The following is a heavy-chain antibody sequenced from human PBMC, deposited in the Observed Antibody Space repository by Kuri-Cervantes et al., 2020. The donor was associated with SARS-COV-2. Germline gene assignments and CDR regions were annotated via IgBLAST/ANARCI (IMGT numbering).Heavy chain of an antibody. CDR2: ISSNGGST. CDR1: GFTFSSYA. CDR3: VKDGAAMVTGPVGYYGMDV. V-gene: IGHV3-64D*08. J-gene: IGHJ6*02. Sequence: GESLKISCAASGFTFSSYAMHWVRRAPGKGLEYVSAISSNGGSTYYADSVKGRFTISRDNSKNTLYLQMSSLRAEDTAVYYCVKDGAAMVTGPVGYYGMDVWGQGTTVTVSS. D-gene: IGHD5-18*01.